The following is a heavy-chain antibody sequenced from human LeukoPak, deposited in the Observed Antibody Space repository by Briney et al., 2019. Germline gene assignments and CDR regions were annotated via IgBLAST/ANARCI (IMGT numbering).Heavy chain of an antibody. V-gene: IGHV4-4*07. CDR3: ARDCPSSKDYDFWSGYSLGSYYYYMDV. D-gene: IGHD3-3*01. Sequence: PSETLSLTCTVSGGSISSYYWSWIRQPAGKGLEWIGRIYTSGSTNYNPSLKSRVTISVDKSKNQFSLKLSSVTAADTAVYYCARDCPSSKDYDFWSGYSLGSYYYYMDVWGKGTTVTVPS. CDR2: IYTSGST. J-gene: IGHJ6*03. CDR1: GGSISSYY.